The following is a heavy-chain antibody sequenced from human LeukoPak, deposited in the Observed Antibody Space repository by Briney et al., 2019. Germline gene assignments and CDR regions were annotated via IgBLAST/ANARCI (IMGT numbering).Heavy chain of an antibody. J-gene: IGHJ5*02. CDR1: GGSISSSSYY. CDR3: ARNSAVATSRSWFDP. Sequence: SETLSLTCTVSGGSISSSSYYWGWIRQPPGKGLEWIGSIYYSGSTTYNPSLESRVTISVDTSKNQFSLKLTAVTAADTAVYYCARNSAVATSRSWFDPWGQGTLVTVSS. V-gene: IGHV4-39*01. D-gene: IGHD6-19*01. CDR2: IYYSGST.